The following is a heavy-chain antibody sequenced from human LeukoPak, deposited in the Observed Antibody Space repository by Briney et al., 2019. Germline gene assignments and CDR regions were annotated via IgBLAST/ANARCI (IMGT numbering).Heavy chain of an antibody. J-gene: IGHJ3*02. V-gene: IGHV1-69*13. CDR2: IIPIFGTA. Sequence: SVKVSCKASGGTFSSYAISWVRQAPGQGLEWMGGIIPIFGTANYAQKFQGRVTITADESTSTAYMELSRLRSEDTAVYYCAREGASDDAFDIWGQGTMVTVSS. D-gene: IGHD1-26*01. CDR1: GGTFSSYA. CDR3: AREGASDDAFDI.